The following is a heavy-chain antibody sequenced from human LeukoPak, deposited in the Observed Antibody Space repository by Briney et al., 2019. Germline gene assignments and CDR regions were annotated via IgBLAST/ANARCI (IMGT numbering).Heavy chain of an antibody. J-gene: IGHJ4*02. CDR1: GFSFDDYA. Sequence: GGSLRLSCAASGFSFDDYAMHWVRQAPGKGLEWVSSISWNSGFIDYADSVKGRFTISRDNARNSLYLQMNSLRAEDTAVYYCARDEIYYDILTGYRHFDYWGQGTLVTVFS. CDR3: ARDEIYYDILTGYRHFDY. D-gene: IGHD3-9*01. CDR2: ISWNSGFI. V-gene: IGHV3-9*01.